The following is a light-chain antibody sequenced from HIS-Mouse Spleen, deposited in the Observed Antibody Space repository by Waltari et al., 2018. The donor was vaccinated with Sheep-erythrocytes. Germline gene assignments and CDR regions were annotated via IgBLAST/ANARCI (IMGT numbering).Light chain of an antibody. J-gene: IGKJ3*01. V-gene: IGKV3-20*01. CDR3: QQYGSSPLFT. CDR1: QSVSSRY. Sequence: EIVLTQSPGTLSLSPGDRAAPPCRASQSVSSRYLAWYQQKPGQAPRLLIYGASSRATGIPDRFSGSGSGTDFTLTISRLEPEDFAVYYCQQYGSSPLFTFGPGTKVDIK. CDR2: GAS.